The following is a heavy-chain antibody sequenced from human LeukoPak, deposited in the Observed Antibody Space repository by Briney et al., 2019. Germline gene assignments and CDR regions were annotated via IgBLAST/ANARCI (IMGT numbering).Heavy chain of an antibody. CDR3: ARHGYSYGYCDY. J-gene: IGHJ4*02. Sequence: PSETLSLTCAVYGGSFSGYYWSWIRQPPGKGLEWIGEINHSGSTNYNPSLKSRVTISVDTSKNQFSLKLSSVTAADTAVYYCARHGYSYGYCDYWGQGTLVTVSS. CDR1: GGSFSGYY. V-gene: IGHV4-34*01. CDR2: INHSGST. D-gene: IGHD5-18*01.